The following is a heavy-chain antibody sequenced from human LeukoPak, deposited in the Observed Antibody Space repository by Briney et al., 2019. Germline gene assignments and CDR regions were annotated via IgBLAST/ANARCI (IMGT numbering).Heavy chain of an antibody. Sequence: QTGGSLRLSCAASGFTFSSYAMHWVRQAPGKGLEWVAVISYDGSNKYYADSVKGRFTISRDNSKNTLYLQMNSLRSDDTALYYCARAPISGSYSQYFYMDVWGKGTTVTISS. D-gene: IGHD3-10*01. CDR2: ISYDGSNK. V-gene: IGHV3-30*04. CDR3: ARAPISGSYSQYFYMDV. J-gene: IGHJ6*03. CDR1: GFTFSSYA.